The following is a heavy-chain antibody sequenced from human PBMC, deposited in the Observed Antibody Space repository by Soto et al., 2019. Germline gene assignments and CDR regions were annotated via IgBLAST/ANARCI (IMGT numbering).Heavy chain of an antibody. V-gene: IGHV3-33*01. J-gene: IGHJ4*02. CDR1: GFTFSSYG. Sequence: GGPLRLSCAASGFTFSSYGMHLVRQAPGKGLEWVAVIWYDGSNKYYADSVKGRFTISRDNSKNTLYLQMNSLRAEDTAVYYCARDMGITLRFLEWLPDYWGQGTLVTVS. CDR2: IWYDGSNK. CDR3: ARDMGITLRFLEWLPDY. D-gene: IGHD3-3*01.